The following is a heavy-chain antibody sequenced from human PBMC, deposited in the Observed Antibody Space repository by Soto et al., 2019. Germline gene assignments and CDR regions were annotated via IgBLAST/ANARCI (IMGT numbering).Heavy chain of an antibody. CDR2: INHSGST. J-gene: IGHJ6*02. Sequence: SETLSLTCAVYGGSFSGYYWSWIRQPPGKGLEWIGEINHSGSTNYNPSLKSRVTISVDTSKNQFSLKLSSVTAADTAVYYCARVGIMGYYYYGMDVWGQGTTVTVCS. CDR1: GGSFSGYY. CDR3: ARVGIMGYYYYGMDV. V-gene: IGHV4-34*01. D-gene: IGHD2-8*01.